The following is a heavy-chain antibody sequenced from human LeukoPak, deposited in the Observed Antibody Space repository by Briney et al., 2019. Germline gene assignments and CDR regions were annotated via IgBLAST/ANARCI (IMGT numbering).Heavy chain of an antibody. CDR2: INHSGST. CDR1: GGSFSGYY. D-gene: IGHD5-18*01. J-gene: IGHJ3*02. CDR3: ARLGYGLKGSYDAFDM. Sequence: SETLSLTCAVYGGSFSGYYWSWIRQPPGKGLEWIGEINHSGSTNYNPSLKSRVTISVDTSKNQFSLKLNSVTAADTAVYYCARLGYGLKGSYDAFDMWGQGTMVTVSS. V-gene: IGHV4-34*01.